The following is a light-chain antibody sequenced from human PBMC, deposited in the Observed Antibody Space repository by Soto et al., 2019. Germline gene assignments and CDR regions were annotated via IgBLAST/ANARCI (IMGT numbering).Light chain of an antibody. V-gene: IGKV3-15*01. CDR2: GAS. CDR1: QSISSD. J-gene: IGKJ1*01. Sequence: DIVMTQSPATLSVSPGERATLSCRASQSISSDLAWYQHKPGQAPRLLIYGASTRATGIPAKFSGSGSGTEFTLTINSLQSEDFAVYYCQQYNSWPPKTFGPGTNVDIK. CDR3: QQYNSWPPKT.